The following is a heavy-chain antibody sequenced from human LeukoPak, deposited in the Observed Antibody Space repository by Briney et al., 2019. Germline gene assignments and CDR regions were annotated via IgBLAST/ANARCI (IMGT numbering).Heavy chain of an antibody. Sequence: GGSLRLSCAASGFTFSSYEMNWVRQAPGKGLEWVSYSSSSGTTIYYAESVKGRFTISRDNAKNSLHLQMNCLRAEDTAVYYCASQDVFRYHDYWGQGTLVTVSS. CDR2: SSSSGTTI. V-gene: IGHV3-48*03. CDR3: ASQDVFRYHDY. J-gene: IGHJ4*02. CDR1: GFTFSSYE. D-gene: IGHD2-2*01.